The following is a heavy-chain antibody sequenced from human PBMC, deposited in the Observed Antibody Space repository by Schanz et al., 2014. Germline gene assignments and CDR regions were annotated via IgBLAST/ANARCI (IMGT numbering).Heavy chain of an antibody. CDR3: ARGPSQGYSYGHNIGAYYYGMDV. D-gene: IGHD5-18*01. Sequence: VQLVQSGAEVQRPGASVRVSCKASGYTFTSYDFNWVRQAPGQGLEWMGWMNPDSGNTGYAQKFQGRVTITADKSTSTASMELSSLRSEDTAVYYCARGPSQGYSYGHNIGAYYYGMDVWGQGTTVTVSS. CDR1: GYTFTSYD. V-gene: IGHV1-8*01. CDR2: MNPDSGNT. J-gene: IGHJ6*02.